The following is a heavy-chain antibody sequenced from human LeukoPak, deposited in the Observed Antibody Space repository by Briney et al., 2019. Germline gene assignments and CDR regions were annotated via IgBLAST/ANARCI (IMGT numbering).Heavy chain of an antibody. CDR1: GGSISSGGYY. V-gene: IGHV4-31*03. CDR3: ARDQLPYGMDV. D-gene: IGHD4-23*01. J-gene: IGHJ6*02. Sequence: SETLSLTCTVSGGSISSGGYYWSWIRQHPGKGLEWIGYIYYSGSTYYNPSLKSRVTISVDTSKNQFSLKLSSVTAADTAVYYCARDQLPYGMDVWGRGTTVTVSS. CDR2: IYYSGST.